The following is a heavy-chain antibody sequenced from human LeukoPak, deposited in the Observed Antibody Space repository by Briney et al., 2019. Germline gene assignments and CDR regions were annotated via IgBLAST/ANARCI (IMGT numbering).Heavy chain of an antibody. CDR2: ISDSGGST. J-gene: IGHJ2*01. CDR3: AKAYYYGSGPNWYFDL. D-gene: IGHD3-10*01. CDR1: GFTFSSYA. V-gene: IGHV3-23*01. Sequence: GGSLRLSCAASGFTFSSYAMSWVHQAPGKGLEWVSGISDSGGSTYYADSVKGRFTISRDNSKNTLYLQMNSLRAEDTAVYYCAKAYYYGSGPNWYFDLWGRGTLVTVSS.